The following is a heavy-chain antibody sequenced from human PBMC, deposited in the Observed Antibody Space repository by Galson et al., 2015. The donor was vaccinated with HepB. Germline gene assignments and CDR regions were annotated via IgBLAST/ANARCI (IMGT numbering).Heavy chain of an antibody. CDR3: ARDGSDYDSSGHYQYNGMDV. CDR2: IWYDGSNK. V-gene: IGHV3-33*01. J-gene: IGHJ6*02. Sequence: SLRLSCAASGFTFSSYDMHWVRQAPGKGLEWVAVIWYDGSNKYYADSVKGRFTISRDNSKNTLYLQMNSLRAEDTAVYYCARDGSDYDSSGHYQYNGMDVWGQGTTITVSS. CDR1: GFTFSSYD. D-gene: IGHD3-22*01.